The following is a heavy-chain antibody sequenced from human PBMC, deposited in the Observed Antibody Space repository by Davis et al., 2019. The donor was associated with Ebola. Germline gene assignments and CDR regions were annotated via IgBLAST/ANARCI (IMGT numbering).Heavy chain of an antibody. CDR1: GFTFSSYS. Sequence: PGGSLRLSCAASGFTFSSYSMNWVRQAPWKGLEWVSYISSSTSTIYYADSVKGRFTISRDNAKNSLYLQMNSLRDEDTAVYYCARARGTSGWYGDNWFDPWGQGTLVTVSS. CDR2: ISSSTSTI. D-gene: IGHD6-19*01. CDR3: ARARGTSGWYGDNWFDP. J-gene: IGHJ5*02. V-gene: IGHV3-48*02.